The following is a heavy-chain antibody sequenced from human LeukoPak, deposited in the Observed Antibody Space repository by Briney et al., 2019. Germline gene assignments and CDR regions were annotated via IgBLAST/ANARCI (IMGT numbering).Heavy chain of an antibody. Sequence: GGSLRLSCSASGLTLSSYVMSWVRQAPGKGLEWVSTLTNSGGTTYYADSVKGRFTISRDNSKNALYLQMNSLRDEDTAIYYCANRRNYAPDYWGQGTLVTVSS. CDR3: ANRRNYAPDY. CDR2: LTNSGGTT. CDR1: GLTLSSYV. J-gene: IGHJ4*02. D-gene: IGHD1-14*01. V-gene: IGHV3-23*01.